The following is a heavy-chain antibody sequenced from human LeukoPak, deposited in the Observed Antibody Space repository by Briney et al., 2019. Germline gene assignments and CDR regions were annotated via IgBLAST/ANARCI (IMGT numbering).Heavy chain of an antibody. V-gene: IGHV3-30*03. J-gene: IGHJ4*02. CDR1: GFSFTTFG. CDR2: ISNSGMTK. Sequence: PGKSLRLSCAASGFSFTTFGFHWVRQAPGKGLQWVAVISNSGMTKIYADSVKGRFTLSRDNSNNTVYLEMNSLRGEDTAVYYCGRASASGADYWGQGSLVTVSS. CDR3: GRASASGADY. D-gene: IGHD2-8*02.